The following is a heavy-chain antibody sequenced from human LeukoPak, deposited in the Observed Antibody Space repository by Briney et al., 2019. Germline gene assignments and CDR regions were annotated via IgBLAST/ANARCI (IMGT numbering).Heavy chain of an antibody. V-gene: IGHV3-11*04. CDR1: GFTFSDYY. D-gene: IGHD2-15*01. CDR3: ARHSPLCSGGSCYSSDASDI. CDR2: ISSSGSTI. Sequence: GGSLRLSCAASGFTFSDYYMSWIRQAPGKGLEWVSYISSSGSTIYYADSVKGRFTISRDNAKNSLYLQMNSLRAEDTAVYYCARHSPLCSGGSCYSSDASDIWGQGTMVTVSS. J-gene: IGHJ3*02.